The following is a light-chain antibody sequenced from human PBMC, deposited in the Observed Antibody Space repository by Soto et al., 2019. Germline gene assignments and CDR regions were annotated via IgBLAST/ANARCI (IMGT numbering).Light chain of an antibody. V-gene: IGKV1-39*01. CDR1: QSISSY. CDR2: AAS. Sequence: DIQMTQSPSSLSASVGDRVTITCRASQSISSYLNWYQQKPGKAPKLLIYAASSLQSGVPSRFGGSGSATYFTLTISSLQPEDFATYYWQQSYSTPWTFGQGTKVEIK. J-gene: IGKJ1*01. CDR3: QQSYSTPWT.